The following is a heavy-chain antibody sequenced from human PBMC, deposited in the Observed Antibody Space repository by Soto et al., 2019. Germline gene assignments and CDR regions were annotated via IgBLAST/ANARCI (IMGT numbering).Heavy chain of an antibody. D-gene: IGHD2-21*01. CDR3: ARAVAVTGFDL. Sequence: SRTLSLTCAICGDSVSSNTAAWNWIRSSPSRGLEWLGRTYYRSNWRHDYAVSVKSRITVNPDTSKNHFSLQLNSVTPDDTAVYYCARAVAVTGFDLCGDGTPVTASS. CDR1: GDSVSSNTAA. CDR2: TYYRSNWRH. V-gene: IGHV6-1*01. J-gene: IGHJ4*01.